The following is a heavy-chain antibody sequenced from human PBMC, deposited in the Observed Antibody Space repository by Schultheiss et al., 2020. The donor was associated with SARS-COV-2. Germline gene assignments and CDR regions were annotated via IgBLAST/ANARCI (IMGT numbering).Heavy chain of an antibody. CDR2: ITISGAGT. J-gene: IGHJ4*02. CDR1: GFTFSDYY. Sequence: GGSLRLSCAASGFTFSDYYMSWIRQAPGKGLEWVSTITISGAGTDYADSVRGRFVVSRENYESVLFLQMNDLRADDTAVYYCAKAYSGYNIDFLGLGTLVTVAS. D-gene: IGHD5-12*01. V-gene: IGHV3-23*01. CDR3: AKAYSGYNIDF.